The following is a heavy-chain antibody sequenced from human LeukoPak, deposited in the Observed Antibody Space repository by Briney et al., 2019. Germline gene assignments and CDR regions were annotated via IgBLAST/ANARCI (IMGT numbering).Heavy chain of an antibody. Sequence: PSETLSLTCTVSGGSISSYYWSWIRQPPGKGLDWIGYIYYSGSTNYKPSLKSRVTISVDTSKNQFSLKLSSVTAADTAVYYCARDLEIGDGEGAFDIWGQGTMVTVSS. V-gene: IGHV4-59*01. CDR1: GGSISSYY. J-gene: IGHJ3*02. CDR2: IYYSGST. CDR3: ARDLEIGDGEGAFDI. D-gene: IGHD4-17*01.